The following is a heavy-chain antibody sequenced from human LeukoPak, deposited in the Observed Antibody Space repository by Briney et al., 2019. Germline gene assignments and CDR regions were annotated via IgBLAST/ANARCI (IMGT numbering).Heavy chain of an antibody. CDR1: GYTFTSYG. J-gene: IGHJ3*02. CDR2: ISAYNGNT. V-gene: IGHV1-18*01. Sequence: ASVKVSCKASGYTFTSYGISWVRQAPGQGLEWMGWISAYNGNTNYAQKLQGRVTMTTDTSTSTAYMELRSLRSDDTAVYYCARGLQENLAWLTAFSAFDIWGQGTTVTVSS. D-gene: IGHD6-19*01. CDR3: ARGLQENLAWLTAFSAFDI.